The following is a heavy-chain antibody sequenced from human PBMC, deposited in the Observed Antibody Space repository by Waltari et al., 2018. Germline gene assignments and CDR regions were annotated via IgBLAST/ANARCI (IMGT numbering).Heavy chain of an antibody. D-gene: IGHD1-26*01. Sequence: QVQLQESGPGVLKPSETLSLTCAVSGGSINSGYYYWSWIRQPPGKGLEWSGGIYSNSESSNHNPSLKSLVTISKDTSKNQFSLNLSSVTAADTAVFYCARGYSGNSGRFDVWGPGVLVTVSS. V-gene: IGHV4-39*07. J-gene: IGHJ5*02. CDR1: GGSINSGYYY. CDR3: ARGYSGNSGRFDV. CDR2: IYSNSESS.